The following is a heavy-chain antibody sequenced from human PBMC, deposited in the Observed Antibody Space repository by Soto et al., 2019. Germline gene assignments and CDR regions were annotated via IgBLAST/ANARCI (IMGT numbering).Heavy chain of an antibody. CDR2: IPYSGGP. V-gene: IGHV4-59*01. CDR3: ASSKMGLISVLET. D-gene: IGHD3-10*01. J-gene: IGHJ5*01. CDR1: GDSIRSYF. Sequence: KTSETLSLTCNVSGDSIRSYFWSWVRQPPGKGLEWIGYIPYSGGPTYNPSLKSRVTISIDTSKKQFSLKMTSVTAADTAVYYCASSKMGLISVLETWGQEPWSPSPQ.